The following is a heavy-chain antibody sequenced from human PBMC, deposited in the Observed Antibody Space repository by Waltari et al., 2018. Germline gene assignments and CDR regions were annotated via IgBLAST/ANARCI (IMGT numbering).Heavy chain of an antibody. V-gene: IGHV3-21*01. CDR1: GFTFSSYS. J-gene: IGHJ3*02. D-gene: IGHD4-17*01. Sequence: EVQLVESGGGLVKPGGSLRLSCSASGFTFSSYSLNWVRQAPGKGLEWVSAISSSSSYIYYAYSVKGRFTISRANAKNSLYLQMNSLRAEDTAVYYCARYRPVTVTYDAFDIWGQGTMVTVSS. CDR3: ARYRPVTVTYDAFDI. CDR2: ISSSSSYI.